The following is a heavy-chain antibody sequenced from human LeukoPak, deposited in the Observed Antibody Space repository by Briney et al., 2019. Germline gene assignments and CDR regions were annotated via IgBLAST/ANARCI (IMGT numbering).Heavy chain of an antibody. CDR3: ARDPSGGYYYDS. V-gene: IGHV1-18*01. CDR1: GYTFTSYG. CDR2: ISAYNGNT. J-gene: IGHJ4*02. Sequence: ASVKVSCKASGYTFTSYGISWVRQAPGQGPEWMGWISAYNGNTNYAQKLQGRVTMTTDTSTSTAYMELRSLRSDDTAVYYCARDPSGGYYYDSWGQGTLVTVSS. D-gene: IGHD3-22*01.